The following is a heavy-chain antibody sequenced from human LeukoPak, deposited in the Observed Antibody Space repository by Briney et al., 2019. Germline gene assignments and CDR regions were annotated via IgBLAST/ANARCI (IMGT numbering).Heavy chain of an antibody. CDR3: ARGGSGSTPHFDY. Sequence: SSETLSLTCTVSGGSISSYYWSWTRQPAGKGLERIGRIYTSGSTNYNPSLKSRVTMSVDTSKNQFSLKLSSVTAADTAVYYCARGGSGSTPHFDYRGQGTLVTVSS. J-gene: IGHJ4*02. D-gene: IGHD1-26*01. CDR1: GGSISSYY. CDR2: IYTSGST. V-gene: IGHV4-4*07.